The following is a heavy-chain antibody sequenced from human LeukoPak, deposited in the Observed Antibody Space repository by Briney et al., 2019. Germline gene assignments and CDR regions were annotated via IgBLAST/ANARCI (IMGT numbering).Heavy chain of an antibody. V-gene: IGHV3-30*02. J-gene: IGHJ4*02. CDR1: GFTFSSYG. D-gene: IGHD1-7*01. CDR3: AKVRVVFNWNYAYYFDY. CDR2: TRYDGSNK. Sequence: GGSLRLSCAASGFTFSSYGMYWVRQAPGKGLEWVAFTRYDGSNKYYADSVKGRFTISRDNSKNTLYLKMNSLRAEDTAVYYCAKVRVVFNWNYAYYFDYWGQGTLVTVSS.